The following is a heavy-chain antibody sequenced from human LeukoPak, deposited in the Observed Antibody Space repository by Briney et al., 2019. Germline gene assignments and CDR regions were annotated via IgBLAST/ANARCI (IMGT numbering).Heavy chain of an antibody. J-gene: IGHJ4*02. D-gene: IGHD4/OR15-4a*01. CDR1: GYIFTNYD. CDR2: ISTYNGNT. Sequence: ASVKVSCKASGYIFTNYDITWVRQAPGQGLGWMGWISTYNGNTDYGEKFQDRVTMTTDTSTSTAYMDLRSLRSDDTAVYYCARDNNGGNYHEARFDYWGQGALVTVSS. CDR3: ARDNNGGNYHEARFDY. V-gene: IGHV1-18*01.